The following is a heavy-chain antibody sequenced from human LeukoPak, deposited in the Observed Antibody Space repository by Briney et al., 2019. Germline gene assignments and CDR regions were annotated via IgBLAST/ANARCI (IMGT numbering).Heavy chain of an antibody. J-gene: IGHJ4*02. Sequence: SETLSLTCTVSGGSISSSSYYWGWIRQPPGTGLEWIGSIYYSGSTYYNSSLKSRVTMSVDISKNQFSLILTSVTAADTAVYYCARHLGSSGSYPFDYWGQGTLVTVSS. CDR3: ARHLGSSGSYPFDY. CDR2: IYYSGST. D-gene: IGHD3-10*01. CDR1: GGSISSSSYY. V-gene: IGHV4-39*01.